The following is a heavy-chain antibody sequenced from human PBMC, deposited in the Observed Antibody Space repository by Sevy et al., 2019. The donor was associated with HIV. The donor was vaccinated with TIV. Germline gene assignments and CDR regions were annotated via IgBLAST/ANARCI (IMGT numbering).Heavy chain of an antibody. V-gene: IGHV5-51*01. D-gene: IGHD2-2*01. CDR2: IYPGDSDT. CDR3: ERLGVGYCSSTSCYEGMYFDY. J-gene: IGHJ4*02. CDR1: GYSFTSYW. Sequence: GESLKISCKGSGYSFTSYWIGWVRQMPGKGLEWMGIIYPGDSDTRYSPSFQGQVTISADKFISTAYLQWSSLNASDTGMYYCERLGVGYCSSTSCYEGMYFDYWGQGTLVTVSS.